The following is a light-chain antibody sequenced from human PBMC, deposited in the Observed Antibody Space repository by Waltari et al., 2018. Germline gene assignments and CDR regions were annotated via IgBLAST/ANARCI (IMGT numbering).Light chain of an antibody. V-gene: IGKV2-30*01. CDR3: MQATHWPVT. CDR2: KVS. J-gene: IGKJ5*01. Sequence: DVGLTQSLLALPVTLGQPASISCRSSQSLGDTDGISYLNWFHKMPGQPPRRLIYKVSNRDSGVPDIFSGSGSGPDFTLMISSVEADDVGVYFCMQATHWPVTFGQGTRLEIK. CDR1: QSLGDTDGISY.